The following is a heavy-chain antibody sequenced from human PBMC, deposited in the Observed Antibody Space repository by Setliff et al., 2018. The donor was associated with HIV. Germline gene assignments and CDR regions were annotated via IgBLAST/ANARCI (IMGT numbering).Heavy chain of an antibody. Sequence: LRLSCAASGSGFTFSSYSMNWVRQAPGKGLEWVSYISSTSSTIYYANSVKGRFTISRDDAKNSLYLQMNSLRAEDTAVYYCAKDRYYDSSGSPFDYWGQGTLVTV. CDR2: ISSTSSTI. CDR3: AKDRYYDSSGSPFDY. D-gene: IGHD3-22*01. CDR1: GSGFTFSSYS. J-gene: IGHJ4*02. V-gene: IGHV3-48*01.